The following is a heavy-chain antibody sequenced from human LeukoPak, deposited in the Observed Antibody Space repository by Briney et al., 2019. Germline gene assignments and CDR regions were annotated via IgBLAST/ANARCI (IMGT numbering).Heavy chain of an antibody. D-gene: IGHD6-19*01. J-gene: IGHJ5*02. CDR2: IYTSGST. Sequence: SETLSLTCTVSGGSISSYYWSWIRQPAGKGLEWIGRIYTSGSTNYNPSLKSRVTMPVDTSKNQFSLKLSSVTAADTAVYYCARDSYSSGWYWFDPWGQGTVVTVSS. V-gene: IGHV4-4*07. CDR1: GGSISSYY. CDR3: ARDSYSSGWYWFDP.